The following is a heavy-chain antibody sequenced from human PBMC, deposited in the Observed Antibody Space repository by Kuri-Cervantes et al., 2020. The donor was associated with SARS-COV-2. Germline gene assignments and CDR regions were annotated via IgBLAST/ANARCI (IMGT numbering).Heavy chain of an antibody. D-gene: IGHD6-13*01. CDR3: ARVGPLRYSSSWEHDY. V-gene: IGHV1-46*01. J-gene: IGHJ4*02. CDR1: GYTFTSYY. Sequence: ASVKVSCKASGYTFTSYYMHWVRQAPGQGLEWMGIINPSGGSTSYAQKFQGRVTMTRDTSTSKVYMELSRLRSDDTAVYYCARVGPLRYSSSWEHDYWGQGTLVTVSS. CDR2: INPSGGST.